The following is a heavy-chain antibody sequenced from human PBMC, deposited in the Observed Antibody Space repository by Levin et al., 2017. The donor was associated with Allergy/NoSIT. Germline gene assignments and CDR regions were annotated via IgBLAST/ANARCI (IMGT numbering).Heavy chain of an antibody. CDR2: ISGSGSYT. V-gene: IGHV3-23*01. CDR3: AKDDSGYDSWGGPFDY. D-gene: IGHD5-12*01. Sequence: GGSLRLSCAASGFTFSSYAMSWVRQAPGKGLEWVSAISGSGSYTYYADSVKGRFTISRDNSKNTLYLQMNSLRAEDTAVYYCAKDDSGYDSWGGPFDYWGQGTLVTVSS. CDR1: GFTFSSYA. J-gene: IGHJ4*02.